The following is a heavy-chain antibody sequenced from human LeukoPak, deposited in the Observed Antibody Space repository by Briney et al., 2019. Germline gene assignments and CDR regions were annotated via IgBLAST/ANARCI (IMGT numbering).Heavy chain of an antibody. CDR1: GGSISSYY. J-gene: IGHJ4*02. Sequence: SETLSLTCTVSGGSISSYYWSWIRRPPGKGLEWIGYIYYSGSTNYNPSLKSRVTISVDTSKNQFSLNLSSVTAADTAVYYCARLRSPGDFDYWGQGTLVTVSS. CDR3: ARLRSPGDFDY. V-gene: IGHV4-59*12. D-gene: IGHD1-26*01. CDR2: IYYSGST.